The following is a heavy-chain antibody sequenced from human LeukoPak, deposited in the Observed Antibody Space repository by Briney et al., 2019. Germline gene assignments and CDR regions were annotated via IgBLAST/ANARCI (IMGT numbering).Heavy chain of an antibody. CDR1: GFVFSSYA. D-gene: IGHD3-3*01. Sequence: GGSLRLSCAASGFVFSSYAMSWVRQAPGEGLEGVSGISASDGSTYYADSVKGRFTISRDNAKNSLYLQMNSLRAEDTAVYYCARVGDFWSGVEAFDIWGQGTMVTVSS. J-gene: IGHJ3*02. CDR3: ARVGDFWSGVEAFDI. CDR2: ISASDGST. V-gene: IGHV3-23*01.